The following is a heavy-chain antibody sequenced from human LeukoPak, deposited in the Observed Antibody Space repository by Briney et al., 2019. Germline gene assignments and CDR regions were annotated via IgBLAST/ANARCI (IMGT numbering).Heavy chain of an antibody. D-gene: IGHD1-26*01. Sequence: ASVKVSCKASGYTFTSYYMHWVRQAPGQGLEWMGIINPSGGSTSYAQKIQGRVTMTRDTSTSTVYMELSSLRSEETAVYYCARVRVGFGDYWGQGTLVTVSS. V-gene: IGHV1-46*01. J-gene: IGHJ4*02. CDR3: ARVRVGFGDY. CDR1: GYTFTSYY. CDR2: INPSGGST.